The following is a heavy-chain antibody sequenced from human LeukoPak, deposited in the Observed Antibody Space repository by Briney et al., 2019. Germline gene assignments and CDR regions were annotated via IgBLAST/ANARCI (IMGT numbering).Heavy chain of an antibody. Sequence: GGSLRLSCAASAFSFSKFALIWVRQAPGKGLEWVSAITANGGYTPYADAVKGRFTVSRDNSKNTLYLQINSLRPEDTAMYYCAKDPNGDYIGAFDFWGQGTMVTVSS. V-gene: IGHV3-23*01. D-gene: IGHD4-17*01. J-gene: IGHJ3*01. CDR1: AFSFSKFA. CDR3: AKDPNGDYIGAFDF. CDR2: ITANGGYT.